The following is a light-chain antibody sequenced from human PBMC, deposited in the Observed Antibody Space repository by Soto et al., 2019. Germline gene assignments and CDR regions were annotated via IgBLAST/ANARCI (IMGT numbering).Light chain of an antibody. Sequence: QSALTQPASVSGSPGQSITISCTGTSSDAGGYNYVSWYKQHPGKDPKLKINDGSNRPSRVSNRYSGSKSSNKASRTISGLQAEDEADYCCGSYTSSNRLLFGGGNKVTVL. CDR3: GSYTSSNRLL. J-gene: IGLJ2*01. CDR2: DGS. CDR1: SSDAGGYNY. V-gene: IGLV2-14*01.